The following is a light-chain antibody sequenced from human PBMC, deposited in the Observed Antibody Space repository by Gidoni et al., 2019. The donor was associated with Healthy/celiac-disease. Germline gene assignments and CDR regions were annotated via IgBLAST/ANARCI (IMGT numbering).Light chain of an antibody. J-gene: IGKJ1*01. Sequence: AIQLTQSPSSLSASVGDRVTITCRASQGINSALAWYQQKPGKAPDLLIYHASTLESGVPSRCSGSGAGTDFTLTISSLQPEDFATYYCHHSNSDPQTFGQGTKVEIK. CDR2: HAS. CDR1: QGINSA. V-gene: IGKV1-13*02. CDR3: HHSNSDPQT.